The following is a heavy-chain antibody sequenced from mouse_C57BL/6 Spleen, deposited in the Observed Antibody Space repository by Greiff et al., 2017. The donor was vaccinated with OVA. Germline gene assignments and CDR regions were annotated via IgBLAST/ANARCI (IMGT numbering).Heavy chain of an antibody. D-gene: IGHD1-1*01. V-gene: IGHV5-4*03. CDR2: ISDGGSYT. CDR1: GFTFSSYA. J-gene: IGHJ2*01. CDR3: ARGFITTVVVPFDY. Sequence: EVKVVESGGGLVKPGGSLKLSCAASGFTFSSYAMSWVRQTPEKRLEWVATISDGGSYTYYPDNVKGRFTISRDNAKNNLYLQMSHLKSEDTAMYYCARGFITTVVVPFDYWGQGTTLTVSS.